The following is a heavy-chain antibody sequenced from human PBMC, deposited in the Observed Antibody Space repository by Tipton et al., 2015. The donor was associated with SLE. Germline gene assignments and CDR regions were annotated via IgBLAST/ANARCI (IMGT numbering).Heavy chain of an antibody. CDR1: GGSISSGGYY. Sequence: TLSLTCTVSGGSISSGGYYWNWIRQPAGKGLEWIGRINTSGSTNYNPSLKSRVTISVDTSKNQFSLKLSSVTAADTAVYYCARHPSYSGNFDYWGQGTLVTVSS. CDR3: ARHPSYSGNFDY. V-gene: IGHV4-61*02. J-gene: IGHJ4*02. CDR2: INTSGST. D-gene: IGHD5-12*01.